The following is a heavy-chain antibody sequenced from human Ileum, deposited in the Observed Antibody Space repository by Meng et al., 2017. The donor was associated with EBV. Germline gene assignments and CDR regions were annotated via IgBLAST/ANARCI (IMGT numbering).Heavy chain of an antibody. V-gene: IGHV1-8*01. CDR1: GYTFTNYD. D-gene: IGHD5-24*01. J-gene: IGHJ4*02. Sequence: VQLVQSGAEVNAPGPAVKVSCKASGYTFTNYDISWVRQATGQGPEWMGWMNPKTGTAHYAQKFQGRVSMTRDTSITTAYMELSSLTSEDTAVYYCVRTLERGDYWGQGTLVTVSS. CDR2: MNPKTGTA. CDR3: VRTLERGDY.